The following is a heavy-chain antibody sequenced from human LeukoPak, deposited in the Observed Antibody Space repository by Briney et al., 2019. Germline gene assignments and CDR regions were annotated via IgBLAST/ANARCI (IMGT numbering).Heavy chain of an antibody. CDR1: GFTFSDYY. D-gene: IGHD6-13*01. CDR3: ASDGIAVDRGIGYFDY. CDR2: ISSSSYT. Sequence: PGGSLRLSCAASGFTFSDYYMSWIRQAPGKGLEWVSYISSSSYTNYADSVKGRFTISRDNAKNSLYLQMNSLRAEDTALYYCASDGIAVDRGIGYFDYWGQGTLVTVSS. V-gene: IGHV3-11*06. J-gene: IGHJ4*02.